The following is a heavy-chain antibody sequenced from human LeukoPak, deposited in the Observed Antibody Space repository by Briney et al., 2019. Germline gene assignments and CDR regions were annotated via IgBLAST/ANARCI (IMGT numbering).Heavy chain of an antibody. J-gene: IGHJ6*02. Sequence: GASVKVSCKTSGYTFTNYDINWVRQATGQGLEWLGGIIPIFGTANYAQKFQGRVTITADESTSTAYMELSSLRSEDTAVYYCASPRYLGRYGMDVWGQGTTVTVSS. D-gene: IGHD3-10*01. CDR1: GYTFTNYD. CDR3: ASPRYLGRYGMDV. V-gene: IGHV1-69*13. CDR2: IIPIFGTA.